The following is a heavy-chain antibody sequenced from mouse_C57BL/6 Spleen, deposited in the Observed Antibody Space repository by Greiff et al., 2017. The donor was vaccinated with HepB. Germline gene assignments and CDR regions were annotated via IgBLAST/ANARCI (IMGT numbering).Heavy chain of an antibody. J-gene: IGHJ3*01. V-gene: IGHV5-17*01. CDR3: ARPYYYGSSSAWFAY. CDR2: ISSGSSTI. CDR1: GFTFSDYG. D-gene: IGHD1-1*01. Sequence: EVMLVESGGGLVKPGGSLKLSCAASGFTFSDYGMHWVRQAPEKGLEWVAYISSGSSTIYYADTVKGRFTISRDNAKNTLFLQMTSLRSEDTAMYYCARPYYYGSSSAWFAYWGQVTLVTVSA.